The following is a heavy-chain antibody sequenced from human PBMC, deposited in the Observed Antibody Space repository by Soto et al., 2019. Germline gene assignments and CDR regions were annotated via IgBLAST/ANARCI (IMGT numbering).Heavy chain of an antibody. D-gene: IGHD5-12*01. CDR3: ARESGYDSYYYYYMDV. Sequence: ASVKVSCKASGYTFTSYGISWVRQAPGQGLEWMGWISAYNGNTNYAQKLQGRVTMTTNTSISTAYMELSSLRSEDTAVYYCARESGYDSYYYYYMDVWGKGTTVTVSS. V-gene: IGHV1-18*01. CDR1: GYTFTSYG. CDR2: ISAYNGNT. J-gene: IGHJ6*03.